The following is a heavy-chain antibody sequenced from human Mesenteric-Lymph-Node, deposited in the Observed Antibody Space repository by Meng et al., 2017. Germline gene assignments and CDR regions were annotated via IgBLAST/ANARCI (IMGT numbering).Heavy chain of an antibody. CDR1: GYTFTTYA. CDR2: INTGNGNT. J-gene: IGHJ5*02. CDR3: ARCIAVAGNWFDP. Sequence: QFHFLQSGAEVKKPGALVKVSCRASGYTFTTYAIHWVRQAPGQRLEWMGGINTGNGNTRYSKKFQGRVSITRDTSASTAYMELSSLRSEDTAVYYCARCIAVAGNWFDPWGQRTLVTVSS. D-gene: IGHD6-19*01. V-gene: IGHV1-3*04.